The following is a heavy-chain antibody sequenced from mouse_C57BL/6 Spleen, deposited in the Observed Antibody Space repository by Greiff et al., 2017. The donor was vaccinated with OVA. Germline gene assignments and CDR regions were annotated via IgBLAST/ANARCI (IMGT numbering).Heavy chain of an antibody. Sequence: VQLQESGAELVRPGTSVKVSCKASGYAFTNYLIEWVKQRPGQGLEWIGVINPGSGGTNYNEKFKGKATLTADKSSSTAYMQLSSLTSEDSAVYFCARSGLYGNYRDYWGQGTTLTVSS. CDR1: GYAFTNYL. D-gene: IGHD2-1*01. V-gene: IGHV1-54*01. J-gene: IGHJ2*01. CDR2: INPGSGGT. CDR3: ARSGLYGNYRDY.